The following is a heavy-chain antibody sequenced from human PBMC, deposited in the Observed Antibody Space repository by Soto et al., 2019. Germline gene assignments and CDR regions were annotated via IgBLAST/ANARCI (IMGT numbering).Heavy chain of an antibody. J-gene: IGHJ4*02. Sequence: ASVKVSCKASGYTFTGYAMHWVRQAPGQRLEWMGWINAGNGNTKYSQKFQGRVTITRDTSASTAYMELSSLRSEDTAVYYCARDRDGVYYDSSGYCFDYWGQGTLVTVSS. V-gene: IGHV1-3*01. CDR2: INAGNGNT. D-gene: IGHD3-22*01. CDR1: GYTFTGYA. CDR3: ARDRDGVYYDSSGYCFDY.